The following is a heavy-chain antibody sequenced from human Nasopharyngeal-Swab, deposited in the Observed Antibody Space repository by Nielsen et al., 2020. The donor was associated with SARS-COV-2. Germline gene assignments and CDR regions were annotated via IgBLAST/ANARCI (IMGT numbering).Heavy chain of an antibody. J-gene: IGHJ4*02. CDR1: GFTISIYG. D-gene: IGHD6-13*01. Sequence: SLRLSCEASGFTISIYGMHWVRQAPGKGLEWVTFISYDGSVKYYADSVKGRFTISTDVSNNTLYLQMNSLRVEDTAIYYCTKGAQLGDYWGQGTLVTVSS. V-gene: IGHV3-30*18. CDR3: TKGAQLGDY. CDR2: ISYDGSVK.